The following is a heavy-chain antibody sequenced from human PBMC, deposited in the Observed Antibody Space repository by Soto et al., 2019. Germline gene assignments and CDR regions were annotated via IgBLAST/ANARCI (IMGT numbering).Heavy chain of an antibody. CDR2: IIPIFGTA. J-gene: IGHJ3*02. V-gene: IGHV1-69*01. Sequence: QVQLVQSGAEVKKPGSSVNVSCKASGGTFSSYAISWVRQAPGQGLEWMGGIIPIFGTANYAQKFQGRVTITADESTSTAYMELSSLRSEDTAVYYCAREELGGSSSGNDAFDIGGQGTMVTVSS. CDR1: GGTFSSYA. D-gene: IGHD6-6*01. CDR3: AREELGGSSSGNDAFDI.